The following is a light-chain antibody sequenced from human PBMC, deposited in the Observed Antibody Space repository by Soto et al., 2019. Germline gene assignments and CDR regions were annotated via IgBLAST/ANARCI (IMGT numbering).Light chain of an antibody. J-gene: IGKJ1*01. Sequence: EIVLTQPPGTLSLSPGERATLSCRASQSVSNNYLAWYQQKPGQAPRLLIADASRRATGIPDRFSGSGSGTDFTLTISRLEPEDFAVYYCQQCARSPLTFGQGTKVDIK. CDR3: QQCARSPLT. CDR1: QSVSNNY. CDR2: DAS. V-gene: IGKV3-20*01.